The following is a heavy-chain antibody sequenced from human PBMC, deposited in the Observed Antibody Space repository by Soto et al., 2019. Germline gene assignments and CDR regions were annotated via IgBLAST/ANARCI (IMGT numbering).Heavy chain of an antibody. CDR3: ARDRGIGTQVRFDP. Sequence: EGSLRLSCAASGFTFSSYWMSWVRQAPGKGLEWVANIKQDGSEKYYVDSVKGRFTISRDNAKNSLYLQMIGLRVEDTAVYYCARDRGIGTQVRFDPWGQGILVNVSS. D-gene: IGHD3-10*01. CDR2: IKQDGSEK. V-gene: IGHV3-7*05. CDR1: GFTFSSYW. J-gene: IGHJ5*02.